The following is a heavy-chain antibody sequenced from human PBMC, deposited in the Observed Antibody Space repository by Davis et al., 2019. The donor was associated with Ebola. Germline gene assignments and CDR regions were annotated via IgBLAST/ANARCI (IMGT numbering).Heavy chain of an antibody. J-gene: IGHJ4*02. CDR1: GFTFSSYG. Sequence: PGGSLRLSCAASGFTFSSYGMHWVRQAPGKGLEWVAVISYDGSNKYYADSVKGRFTISRDNSKNTLYLQMNSLRAEDTAVYYCARRGDSRGYYFDYWGQGTLVTVSS. D-gene: IGHD3-22*01. CDR3: ARRGDSRGYYFDY. V-gene: IGHV3-30*03. CDR2: ISYDGSNK.